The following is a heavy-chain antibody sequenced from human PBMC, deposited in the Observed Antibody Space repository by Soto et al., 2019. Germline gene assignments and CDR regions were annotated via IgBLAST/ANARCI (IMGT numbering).Heavy chain of an antibody. CDR1: GYTFASYG. V-gene: IGHV1-18*01. D-gene: IGHD1-26*01. CDR3: ARDGVLELSDY. J-gene: IGHJ4*02. Sequence: ASVKVYCNASGYTFASYGISWVRQAPGQGLEWMGWISAYNGNTNYAQKLQGRVTMTTDTSTSTAYMELRSLRSDDTAVYYCARDGVLELSDYWGQGTLVTVSS. CDR2: ISAYNGNT.